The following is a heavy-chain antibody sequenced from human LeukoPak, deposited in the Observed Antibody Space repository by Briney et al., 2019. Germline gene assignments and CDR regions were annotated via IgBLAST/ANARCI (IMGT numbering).Heavy chain of an antibody. CDR2: IYYSGNT. CDR3: ARATTIVLDY. D-gene: IGHD3-22*01. Sequence: SETLSLTCTVSGGSISSYYWSWIRQPPGKGLEWIGYIYYSGNTDYNPSLKSRVTISVDTSKNQFSLKLSSVTAADTAIYYCARATTIVLDYWGQGILVTVSS. CDR1: GGSISSYY. J-gene: IGHJ4*02. V-gene: IGHV4-59*01.